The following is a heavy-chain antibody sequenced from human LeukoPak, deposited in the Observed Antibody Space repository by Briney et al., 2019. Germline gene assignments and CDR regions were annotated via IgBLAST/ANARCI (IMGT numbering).Heavy chain of an antibody. CDR2: IYISGSP. D-gene: IGHD5-18*01. CDR3: ARVGSGRYNYGYSLVY. J-gene: IGHJ4*02. CDR1: GGSISSHD. V-gene: IGHV4-4*07. Sequence: SETLSLTCTVSGGSISSHDWTWIRQPAGKGLEWIGRIYISGSPNYNPSLKSRVTMSVDTSKNQFSLKLTSVTAADTAVYYCARVGSGRYNYGYSLVYWGQGTLVTVSS.